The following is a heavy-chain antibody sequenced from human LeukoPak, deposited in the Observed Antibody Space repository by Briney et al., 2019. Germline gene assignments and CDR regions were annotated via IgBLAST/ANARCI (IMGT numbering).Heavy chain of an antibody. V-gene: IGHV3-66*01. CDR3: ARVNVVSSGSPGDY. CDR2: IYSGGST. J-gene: IGHJ4*02. Sequence: PGGSLRLSCAASGSTVSSNYMSWVRQAPGKGLEWVSVIYSGGSTYYADSVKGRFTISRDNAKNSLYLQMNSLRAEDTAVYYCARVNVVSSGSPGDYWGQGTLVTVSS. D-gene: IGHD6-6*01. CDR1: GSTVSSNY.